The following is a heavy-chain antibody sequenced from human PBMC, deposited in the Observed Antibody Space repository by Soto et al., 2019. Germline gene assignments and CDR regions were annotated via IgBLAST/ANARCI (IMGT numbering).Heavy chain of an antibody. D-gene: IGHD1-26*01. CDR2: INTNTGDT. J-gene: IGHJ5*02. V-gene: IGHV1-2*04. CDR1: GYTFTGYH. Sequence: ASVKVSCKTSGYTFTGYHIQWVRQAPGQGLEWMGWINTNTGDTNYAQKFQGWVTMTRDTSINTAYVQLSRLTSDHTAVYYCARWVGASNWFDPWGQGTLVTVSS. CDR3: ARWVGASNWFDP.